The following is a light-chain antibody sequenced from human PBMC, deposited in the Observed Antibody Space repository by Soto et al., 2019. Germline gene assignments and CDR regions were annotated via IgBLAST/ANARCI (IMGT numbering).Light chain of an antibody. CDR2: AAS. V-gene: IGKV1-8*01. CDR1: QGISSY. CDR3: HQYYSYPPWT. J-gene: IGKJ1*01. Sequence: AIRMTQSPSSFSASTGDRVTITCRASQGISSYLAWYQQKPGKAPKLLIYAASTLQSGVPSRFSGSGSGTDFTLAINCLQSEDFATYYCHQYYSYPPWTFGQGTKVEIK.